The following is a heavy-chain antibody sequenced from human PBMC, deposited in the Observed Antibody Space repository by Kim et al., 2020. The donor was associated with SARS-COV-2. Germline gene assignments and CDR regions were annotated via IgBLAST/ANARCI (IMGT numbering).Heavy chain of an antibody. CDR3: AKNLRSGSYPRYYFDY. V-gene: IGHV3-23*01. CDR1: GFTFSSYA. J-gene: IGHJ4*02. CDR2: ISGSGGST. D-gene: IGHD1-26*01. Sequence: GGSLRLSCAASGFTFSSYAMSWVRQAPGKGLEWVSAISGSGGSTYYADSVKGRFTISRDNSKNTLYLQMNSLRAEDTAVYYCAKNLRSGSYPRYYFDYWGQGTLVTVSS.